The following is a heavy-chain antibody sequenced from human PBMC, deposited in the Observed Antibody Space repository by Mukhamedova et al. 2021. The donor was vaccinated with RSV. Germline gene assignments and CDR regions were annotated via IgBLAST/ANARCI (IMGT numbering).Heavy chain of an antibody. CDR1: RGMS. Sequence: RGMSVNWIRQPPGKALEWLARIDWAYYKYYSTSLQTRLTIPKDTSQDQVVLTLTNMDPVDTATYYCARTGDFYSPHFDYWGQGTL. J-gene: IGHJ4*02. CDR3: ARTGDFYSPHFDY. D-gene: IGHD2-21*02. CDR2: IDWAYYK. V-gene: IGHV2-70*11.